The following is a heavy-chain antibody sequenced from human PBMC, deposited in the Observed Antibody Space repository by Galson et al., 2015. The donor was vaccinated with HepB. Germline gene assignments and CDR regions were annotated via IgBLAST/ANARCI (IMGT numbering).Heavy chain of an antibody. CDR1: GYTFTSYA. CDR2: INAGNGNT. D-gene: IGHD3-10*01. J-gene: IGHJ3*02. CDR3: ARVGYYGSGSYDAFDI. V-gene: IGHV1-3*01. Sequence: SVKVSCKASGYTFTSYAMHWVRQAPGQRLEWMGWINAGNGNTKYSQKFQGRVTITRDTSASTAYMELSSLRSEDTAVYYCARVGYYGSGSYDAFDIWGQGTMVTVSS.